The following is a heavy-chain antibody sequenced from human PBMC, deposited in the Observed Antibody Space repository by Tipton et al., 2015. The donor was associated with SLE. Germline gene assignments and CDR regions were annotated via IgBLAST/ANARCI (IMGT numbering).Heavy chain of an antibody. CDR2: IFDSGTT. CDR1: GDSIRSYY. Sequence: TLSLTCTVSGDSIRSYYLSWIRRAPGKGLEWVGYIFDSGTTNYNPSFESRVSMSVDTSKNQISLRLSSVAAADTAVYFCAGPYVDYGYFHPWAQGTLVSASS. D-gene: IGHD4-17*01. V-gene: IGHV4-59*01. CDR3: AGPYVDYGYFHP. J-gene: IGHJ1*01.